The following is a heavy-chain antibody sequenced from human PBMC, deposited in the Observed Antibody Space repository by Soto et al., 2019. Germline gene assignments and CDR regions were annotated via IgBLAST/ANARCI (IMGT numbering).Heavy chain of an antibody. V-gene: IGHV4-34*01. D-gene: IGHD3-3*01. Sequence: PSETLSLTCAVYGGSFSGYYWRWIRQPPEKGLELIGVINHRGSPSYNPSLKSRVTISVDTSKNQFSLKLSSVTAADTAVYYCARRQLRFLEWLPAYFDYGGRGTLVTVS. CDR2: INHRGSP. J-gene: IGHJ4*02. CDR1: GGSFSGYY. CDR3: ARRQLRFLEWLPAYFDY.